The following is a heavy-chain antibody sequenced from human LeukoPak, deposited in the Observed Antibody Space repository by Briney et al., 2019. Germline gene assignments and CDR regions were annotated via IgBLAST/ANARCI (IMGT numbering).Heavy chain of an antibody. D-gene: IGHD1-26*01. CDR1: GYTFTGRY. Sequence: ASVKVSCKASGYTFTGRYMHWVRQAPGQGLEWMGRINPNSGGTNYAQKFQGRVTMTRDTSISAAYVELNRLRSDDTAVYYCATHSGNYQSGYWGQGTLVTVSS. V-gene: IGHV1-2*06. J-gene: IGHJ4*02. CDR2: INPNSGGT. CDR3: ATHSGNYQSGY.